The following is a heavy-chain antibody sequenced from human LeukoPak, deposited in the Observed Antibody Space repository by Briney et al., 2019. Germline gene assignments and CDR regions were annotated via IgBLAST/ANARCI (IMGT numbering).Heavy chain of an antibody. D-gene: IGHD6-13*01. CDR1: GGSFSGYY. Sequence: MTSETLSLTCAVYGGSFSGYYWSWIRQPPGKGLEWIGEINHSGSTNYNPSLKSRVTISVDTSKNQFSLKLSSVTAADTAVYYCARHVQYSSSWLRYAFDIWGQGTMVTVSS. J-gene: IGHJ3*02. CDR3: ARHVQYSSSWLRYAFDI. CDR2: INHSGST. V-gene: IGHV4-34*01.